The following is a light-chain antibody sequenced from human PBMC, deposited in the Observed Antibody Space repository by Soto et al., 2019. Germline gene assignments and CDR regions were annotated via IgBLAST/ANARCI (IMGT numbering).Light chain of an antibody. CDR2: AAS. J-gene: IGKJ4*01. CDR1: QSVSSN. V-gene: IGKV3-20*01. CDR3: QQYGSSPRT. Sequence: EVVMTQSPATLSVSPGERATLSCRASQSVSSNLAWYQQKPGQAPRLLIYAASSRATGIPDRFSGSGSGADFTLTISRLEPEDFAVYYCQQYGSSPRTFGGGTKV.